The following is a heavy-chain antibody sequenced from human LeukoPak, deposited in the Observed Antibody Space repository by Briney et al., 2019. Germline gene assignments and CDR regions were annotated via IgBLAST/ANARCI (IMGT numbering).Heavy chain of an antibody. D-gene: IGHD3-3*01. J-gene: IGHJ4*02. CDR3: ARMPYYDFWSGYGYYFDY. CDR2: IFSNDEK. CDR1: GFSLRNARMG. Sequence: SGPVLLKPTATLTLTCTVSGFSLRNARMGVRWIRQPPGKALEWLAHIFSNDEKSYTTSLRSRLTISKDTFKSQVVLTMTNVDPVDTATYYCARMPYYDFWSGYGYYFDYWGQGTLVTVSS. V-gene: IGHV2-26*01.